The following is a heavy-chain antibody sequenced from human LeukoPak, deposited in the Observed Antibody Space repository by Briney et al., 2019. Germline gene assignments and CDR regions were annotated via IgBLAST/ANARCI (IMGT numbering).Heavy chain of an antibody. V-gene: IGHV4-4*07. J-gene: IGHJ4*02. Sequence: PSETLSLTCTVSGGSISNYYWSWVRQPAGKGLEWIGRIYISGSTNYNPSLKSRVTISVDKSKNQFSLKLSPVTAADTAVYYCARFHGSGFYLDYWGQGTLVTVSS. CDR3: ARFHGSGFYLDY. CDR1: GGSISNYY. CDR2: IYISGST. D-gene: IGHD3-10*01.